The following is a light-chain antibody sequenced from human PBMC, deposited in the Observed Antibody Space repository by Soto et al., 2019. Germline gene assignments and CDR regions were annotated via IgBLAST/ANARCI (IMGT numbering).Light chain of an antibody. V-gene: IGLV2-11*01. CDR2: DVG. J-gene: IGLJ1*01. Sequence: QSVLTQPRSVSGSPGQSVTISCTGTSSDVGGNNYVSWYQQYPGKVPKLMIYDVGKRPSGVPDRFSGSKSGNTASLTISGLQAEDEADYYCCKYAGIFLYVFGTGTKLTVL. CDR3: CKYAGIFLYV. CDR1: SSDVGGNNY.